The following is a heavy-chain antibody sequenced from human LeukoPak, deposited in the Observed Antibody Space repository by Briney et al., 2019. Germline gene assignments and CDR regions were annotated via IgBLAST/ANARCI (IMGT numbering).Heavy chain of an antibody. V-gene: IGHV4-61*01. CDR3: ARNKDWAEAD. J-gene: IGHJ4*02. CDR2: IYYSGRT. Sequence: PSETLSLTCTVSGGSVSSGSYYWSWIRQPPGTGLEWIGYIYYSGRTNYNPSLKSRVTISVDTSKSQFSLILSSVTAADTAVYYCARNKDWAEADWGQGTLVIVSS. CDR1: GGSVSSGSYY. D-gene: IGHD3/OR15-3a*01.